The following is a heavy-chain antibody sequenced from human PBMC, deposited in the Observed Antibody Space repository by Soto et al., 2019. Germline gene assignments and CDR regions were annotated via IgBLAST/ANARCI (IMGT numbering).Heavy chain of an antibody. D-gene: IGHD3-22*01. CDR1: VFTFSSYG. CDR2: ISYDGSNK. J-gene: IGHJ6*02. Sequence: QVQLVESGGGVVQPGRSLRLSCAASVFTFSSYGMHWVRKAPGKGLEWVAFISYDGSNKYYADSVKGRFTNSRDNSKNTLNLQMNSLRAEGTAVYYCAKEVASVHYDSNPGHYYDGMDVWGQGTTVTVSS. V-gene: IGHV3-30*18. CDR3: AKEVASVHYDSNPGHYYDGMDV.